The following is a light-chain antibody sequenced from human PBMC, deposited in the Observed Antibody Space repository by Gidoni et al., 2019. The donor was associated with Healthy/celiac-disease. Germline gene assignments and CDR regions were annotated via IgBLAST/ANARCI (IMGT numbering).Light chain of an antibody. CDR3: QQRSNWPPFT. Sequence: EMVFTQSPATLSLSPGERATLSCRASHSVSSYLAWYQQKPGQAPRLLIYDASKRDTRIPPRFSGTGSGTDFTLTISSLEPEDLAVHYCQQRSNWPPFTFGPGTKVDIK. V-gene: IGKV3-11*01. CDR1: HSVSSY. CDR2: DAS. J-gene: IGKJ3*01.